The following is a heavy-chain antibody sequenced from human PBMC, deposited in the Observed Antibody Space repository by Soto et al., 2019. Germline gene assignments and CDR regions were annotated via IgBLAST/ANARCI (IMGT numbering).Heavy chain of an antibody. J-gene: IGHJ3*02. CDR2: IIPMIGAT. D-gene: IGHD1-1*01. Sequence: SVKVSCKASGGTFSDYTMSWLRQAPGRGLEWMGGIIPMIGATNNAQKLKGRLTITADKSTGTVYMGLNSLRSDDTAVYFCARYWSSGTLYGAFDIWGQGTEVTVSS. V-gene: IGHV1-69*06. CDR1: GGTFSDYT. CDR3: ARYWSSGTLYGAFDI.